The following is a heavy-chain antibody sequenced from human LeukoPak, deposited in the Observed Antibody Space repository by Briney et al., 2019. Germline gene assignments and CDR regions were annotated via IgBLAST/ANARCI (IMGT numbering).Heavy chain of an antibody. CDR2: MNSDGSST. V-gene: IGHV3-74*01. CDR3: SRLPRPGLAGAVSGFDY. Sequence: GGSLRLSCAASGFTFSSYCMHWVRQAPGKGLEWVSRMNSDGSSTSYADSVKGRFTISRANAKNTLYLQMNSLRADDTAVYYASRLPRPGLAGAVSGFDYWGQGTLVTVSS. D-gene: IGHD6-19*01. J-gene: IGHJ4*02. CDR1: GFTFSSYC.